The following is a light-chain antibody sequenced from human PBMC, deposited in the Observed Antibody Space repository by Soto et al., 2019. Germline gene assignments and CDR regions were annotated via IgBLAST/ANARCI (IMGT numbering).Light chain of an antibody. J-gene: IGLJ1*01. CDR1: SSNIGAGYE. CDR3: QSYDSSLSGYV. Sequence: QSVLTQPPSVSAASGQRVTISCTGSSSNIGAGYEAHWYQQVPGTAPKLLIYENNNRPSGVPDRFSGSKSGTSASLAITGLQAEDEAEYYCQSYDSSLSGYVFGTGTKVTVL. CDR2: ENN. V-gene: IGLV1-40*01.